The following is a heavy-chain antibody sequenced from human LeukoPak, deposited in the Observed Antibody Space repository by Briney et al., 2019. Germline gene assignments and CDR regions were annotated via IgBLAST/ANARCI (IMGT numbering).Heavy chain of an antibody. Sequence: GRSLRLSCAASGFTFSSYWRHWVRQAPGKGLVWVSRINSDGSSTNYADSVKGRFTISRDNAKNTLHLQMNSLRAEDTAVYYCARGARGSGTASDYWGQGTLVTVSS. J-gene: IGHJ4*02. CDR2: INSDGSST. CDR1: GFTFSSYW. V-gene: IGHV3-74*01. D-gene: IGHD3-10*01. CDR3: ARGARGSGTASDY.